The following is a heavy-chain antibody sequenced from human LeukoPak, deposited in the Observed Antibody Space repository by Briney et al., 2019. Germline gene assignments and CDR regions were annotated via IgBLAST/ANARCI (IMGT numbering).Heavy chain of an antibody. CDR3: AKDSSSTRSFDY. D-gene: IGHD2-2*01. V-gene: IGHV3-30*18. CDR2: ISFDGSNK. Sequence: GGSLRLSCAASGFTFSRCGMHWVRQAPGKGLEWVTTISFDGSNKYYADSVKGRFTISRDNSKNALYLRMNSLRAEDSALYYCAKDSSSTRSFDYWGQGTLVTVSS. CDR1: GFTFSRCG. J-gene: IGHJ4*02.